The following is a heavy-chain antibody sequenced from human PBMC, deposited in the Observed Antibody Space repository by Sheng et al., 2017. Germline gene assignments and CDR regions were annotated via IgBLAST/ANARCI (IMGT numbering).Heavy chain of an antibody. J-gene: IGHJ6*02. CDR1: GFTFSSYS. CDR2: ISSSSSYI. Sequence: EVQLVESGGGLVKPGGSLRLSCAASGFTFSSYSMNWVRQAPGKGLEWVSSISSSSSYIYYADSVKGRFTISRDNAKNSLYLHMNSLRGEDTTVYYCARALGSGSYRYYGMDVWGQGTTVTVSS. D-gene: IGHD3-10*01. CDR3: ARALGSGSYRYYGMDV. V-gene: IGHV3-21*01.